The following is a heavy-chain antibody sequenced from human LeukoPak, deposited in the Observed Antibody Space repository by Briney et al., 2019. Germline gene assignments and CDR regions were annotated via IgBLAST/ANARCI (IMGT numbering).Heavy chain of an antibody. CDR1: GFTFSNYA. J-gene: IGHJ4*02. Sequence: SGGSLRLSCAASGFTFSNYAMGWVRQAPGKGLEWVSGRCGSGGMTYYADSVKGRFTISRDNSKNTVYLAMNSLRVEDTAIYYCAKWGGDSGAEQWLVLDYWGQGTLVTVSS. D-gene: IGHD6-19*01. CDR2: RCGSGGMT. CDR3: AKWGGDSGAEQWLVLDY. V-gene: IGHV3-23*01.